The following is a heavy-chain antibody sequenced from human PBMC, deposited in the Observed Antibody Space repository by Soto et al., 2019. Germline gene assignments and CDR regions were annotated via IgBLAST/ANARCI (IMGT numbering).Heavy chain of an antibody. CDR1: GFTFSSYG. J-gene: IGHJ4*02. D-gene: IGHD3-9*01. CDR2: ISYDGSNK. Sequence: GGSLRLSCAASGFTFSSYGMHWVSQAPGKGLEWVAVISYDGSNKYYADSVKGRFTISRDNSKNTLYLQMNSLRAEYTAVYYCAKGGRYFDWLDLDYWGQGTLVTVSS. CDR3: AKGGRYFDWLDLDY. V-gene: IGHV3-30*18.